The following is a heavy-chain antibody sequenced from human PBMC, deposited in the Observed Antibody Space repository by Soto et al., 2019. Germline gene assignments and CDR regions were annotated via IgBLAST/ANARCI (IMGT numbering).Heavy chain of an antibody. D-gene: IGHD4-17*01. CDR2: IYYSGST. CDR3: ARGLSVTLFDN. V-gene: IGHV4-31*03. Sequence: QVQLQESGPGLVKPSQTLSLTCTVSGGSISTGGYYWTWIRQHPGKGLEWIGYIYYSGSTYYNPSLRSRVTISVDTSKNQYSLKLSSVTAADTAVYYCARGLSVTLFDNWGQGTLVTVSS. CDR1: GGSISTGGYY. J-gene: IGHJ4*02.